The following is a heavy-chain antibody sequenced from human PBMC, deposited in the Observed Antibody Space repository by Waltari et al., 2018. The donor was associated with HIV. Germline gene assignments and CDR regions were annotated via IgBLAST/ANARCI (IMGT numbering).Heavy chain of an antibody. CDR1: GFTFRTYA. D-gene: IGHD1-26*01. J-gene: IGHJ4*02. CDR2: ISSNGGST. CDR3: VKEGAVGYFDY. V-gene: IGHV3-64D*06. Sequence: EVQLVESGGGLVQTGGSLRLSCSASGFTFRTYAMPWVRQAPGKGLEYVSAISSNGGSTYYADSVKGRFTISRDNSKNTLYLQMSSLRAEDTAVYYCVKEGAVGYFDYWGQGTLVTVSS.